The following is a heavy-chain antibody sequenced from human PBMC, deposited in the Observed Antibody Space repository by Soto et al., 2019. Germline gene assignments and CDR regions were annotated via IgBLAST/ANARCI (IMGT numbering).Heavy chain of an antibody. CDR1: GFTFSSYW. CDR2: IKQDGSEK. CDR3: ARLWNPYYYYYMDV. J-gene: IGHJ6*03. Sequence: PGGSLRLSCAASGFTFSSYWMSWVRQAPGKGLEWVANIKQDGSEKYYVDSVKGRFTISRDNAKNSLYLQMNSLRAEDTAVYYCARLWNPYYYYYMDVWGKGTTVTVSS. D-gene: IGHD1-1*01. V-gene: IGHV3-7*01.